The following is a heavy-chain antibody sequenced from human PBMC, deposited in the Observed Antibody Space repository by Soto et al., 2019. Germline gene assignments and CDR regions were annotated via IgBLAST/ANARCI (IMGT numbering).Heavy chain of an antibody. J-gene: IGHJ4*02. V-gene: IGHV4-34*01. D-gene: IGHD5-12*01. CDR1: ESVVSGGY. CDR3: ARDGLRDGYNLSFDY. CDR2: INHSGST. Sequence: SLPRSVTGEEGESVVSGGYWNWIRQPPGKGLEWIGEINHSGSTNYNPSLKSRVTISVDTSKNQFSLKLSSVTAADTAVYYCARDGLRDGYNLSFDYWGQGTLVTVSS.